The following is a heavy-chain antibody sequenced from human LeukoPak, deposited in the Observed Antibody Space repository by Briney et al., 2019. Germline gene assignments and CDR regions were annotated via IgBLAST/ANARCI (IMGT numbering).Heavy chain of an antibody. J-gene: IGHJ4*02. CDR3: AIDLFYESSVYVY. Sequence: SVSVSCKASGGTFSSYAISWVRQAPGQGLEWMGRIIPILGIANYAQKFQGRVTITADKSTSTAYMELSSLRSEDTAVNYCAIDLFYESSVYVYWGRGTGDRVSS. D-gene: IGHD3-22*01. CDR2: IIPILGIA. V-gene: IGHV1-69*04. CDR1: GGTFSSYA.